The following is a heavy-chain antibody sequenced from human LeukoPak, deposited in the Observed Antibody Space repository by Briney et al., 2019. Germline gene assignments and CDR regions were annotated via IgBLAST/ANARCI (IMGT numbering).Heavy chain of an antibody. CDR1: GFTFDDYS. CDR3: ASALYGSGTYEGY. J-gene: IGHJ4*02. Sequence: GRSLRLSCAASGFTFDDYSMHWVRQAPGKGLEWVSSISSSSSYIYYADSVKGRFTISRDNAKNSLYLQMNSLRAEDTAVYYCASALYGSGTYEGYWGQGTLVTVSS. D-gene: IGHD3-10*01. CDR2: ISSSSSYI. V-gene: IGHV3-21*01.